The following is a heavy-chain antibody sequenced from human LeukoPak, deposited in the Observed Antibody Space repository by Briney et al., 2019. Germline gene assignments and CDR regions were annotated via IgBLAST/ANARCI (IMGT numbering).Heavy chain of an antibody. CDR2: INHSGST. J-gene: IGHJ3*02. V-gene: IGHV4-34*01. D-gene: IGHD3-22*01. Sequence: SETLSLTCVASGGSLSGYYWSWVRQPPGKGLEWMGEINHSGSTNFNPSLKSRVTISVDTSKNQFSLKLTSVTAADTAVFYCARGHHYYDSSGASRAFDIWGQGTLVTVSS. CDR3: ARGHHYYDSSGASRAFDI. CDR1: GGSLSGYY.